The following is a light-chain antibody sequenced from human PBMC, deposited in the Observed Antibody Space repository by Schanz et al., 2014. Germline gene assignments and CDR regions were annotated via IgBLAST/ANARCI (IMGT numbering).Light chain of an antibody. V-gene: IGKV3-20*01. CDR3: QQFGSSPWT. CDR1: QSVTSNY. J-gene: IGKJ1*01. Sequence: DIVLTQSPGTLSLSPGERATLSCRASQSVTSNYLAWYQQKPGQPPRLLIYGASTRATGIPDRFSGSGSGTDFILTINRLEPEDFAVYYCQQFGSSPWTFGQGTRVEI. CDR2: GAS.